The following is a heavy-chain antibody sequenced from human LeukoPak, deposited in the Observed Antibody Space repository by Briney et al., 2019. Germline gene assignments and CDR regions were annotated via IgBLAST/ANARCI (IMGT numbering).Heavy chain of an antibody. D-gene: IGHD5-18*01. CDR1: GGSINTGDYY. V-gene: IGHV4-31*03. CDR2: IHYSGST. CDR3: AGGSRAEYTYGLYHY. Sequence: SGTLSLTCTVSGGSINTGDYYSSWIRQHPGKGLEWIGYIHYSGSTYYNPSLRSRVTISGDTSKNQFSLKLISVTAADTAVYYCAGGSRAEYTYGLYHYWGQGTLVTVSS. J-gene: IGHJ4*02.